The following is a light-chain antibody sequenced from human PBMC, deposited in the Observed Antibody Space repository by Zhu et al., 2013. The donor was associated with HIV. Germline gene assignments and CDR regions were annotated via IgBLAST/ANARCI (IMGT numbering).Light chain of an antibody. CDR3: QAWDRNIVV. Sequence: SYELSQPPSVSVSPGQTAIITCSGDKLGDRFACWYQQKPGQSPVLIIHQDSQRPSGIPERFSGTNSGNTATLTISGTQATDEADYYCQAWDRNIVVFGGGTKLTVL. CDR1: KLGDRF. J-gene: IGLJ3*02. CDR2: QDS. V-gene: IGLV3-1*01.